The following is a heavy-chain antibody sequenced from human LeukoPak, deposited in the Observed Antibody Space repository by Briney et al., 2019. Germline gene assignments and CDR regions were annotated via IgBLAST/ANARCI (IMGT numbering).Heavy chain of an antibody. V-gene: IGHV4-59*01. J-gene: IGHJ4*02. D-gene: IGHD3-22*01. CDR1: GGSISSYY. Sequence: KPSETLSPTCTVSGGSISSYYWSWIRQPPGKGLEWIGYIYYSGSTNYNPSLKSRVTISVDTSKNQFSLKLSSVTAADTAVYYCARGWEIVVAYDYWGQGTLVTVSS. CDR2: IYYSGST. CDR3: ARGWEIVVAYDY.